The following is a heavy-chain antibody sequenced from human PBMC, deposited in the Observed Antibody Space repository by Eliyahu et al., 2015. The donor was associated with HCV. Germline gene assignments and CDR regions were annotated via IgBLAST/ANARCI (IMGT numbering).Heavy chain of an antibody. V-gene: IGHV1-8*01. CDR3: ARGFTRPTAENYYYYYGMDV. J-gene: IGHJ6*02. D-gene: IGHD1-1*01. Sequence: QVQLVQSGAEVKKPGASVKVSCKASGYTFTSYDIXXVRQATGQGLEWMGWMNPNSGNTGYAQKFQGRVTMTRNTSISTAYMELSSLRSEDTAVYYCARGFTRPTAENYYYYYGMDVWGQGTTVTVSS. CDR2: MNPNSGNT. CDR1: GYTFTSYD.